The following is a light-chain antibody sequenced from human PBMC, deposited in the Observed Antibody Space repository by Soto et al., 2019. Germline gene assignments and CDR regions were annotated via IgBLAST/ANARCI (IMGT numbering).Light chain of an antibody. J-gene: IGKJ5*01. CDR3: QQHGSSPIT. Sequence: EIVLTQSPATLSLSPGERATLSCRASQSVSSSFLAWYQQKVGQAPRLLIYDASSRATGIPDRFSGSGSGTDFTLTISRLEPEDFAVYYCQQHGSSPITFGQGTRLEIK. V-gene: IGKV3-20*01. CDR1: QSVSSSF. CDR2: DAS.